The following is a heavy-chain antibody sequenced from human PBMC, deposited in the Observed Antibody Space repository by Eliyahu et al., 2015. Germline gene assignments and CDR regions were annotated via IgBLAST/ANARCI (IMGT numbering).Heavy chain of an antibody. J-gene: IGHJ4*02. CDR3: ARESMVSDDYFDL. Sequence: DVQLVESGGGLVQPGGSXXLSCXAXGFSLTDYWIHWVRQAPGKGLVXVSRINSDGKNTRYADSVKGRFTISRDNAKNTVYLQMNSLRAEDTGLYFCARESMVSDDYFDLWGQGTLVAVSS. CDR2: INSDGKNT. CDR1: GFSLTDYW. D-gene: IGHD2-8*01. V-gene: IGHV3-74*01.